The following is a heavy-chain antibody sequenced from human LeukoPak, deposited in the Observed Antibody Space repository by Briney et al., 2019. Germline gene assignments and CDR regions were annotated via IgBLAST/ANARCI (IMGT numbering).Heavy chain of an antibody. D-gene: IGHD4-17*01. Sequence: GGSLRLSCAASGFTFSSYSMNWVRQAPGRGLEWVSSISSSSSYIYYADSVKGRFTISRDNAKNSLYLQMNSLRAEDTAVYYCARDGDYGDYLDYWGQGTLVTVSS. CDR2: ISSSSSYI. V-gene: IGHV3-21*01. CDR1: GFTFSSYS. J-gene: IGHJ4*02. CDR3: ARDGDYGDYLDY.